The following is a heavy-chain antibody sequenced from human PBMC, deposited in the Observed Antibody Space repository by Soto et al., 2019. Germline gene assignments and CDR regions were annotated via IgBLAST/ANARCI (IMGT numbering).Heavy chain of an antibody. CDR3: ARVPDYGDFPYYYYGMDV. CDR1: GYTFTSYY. Sequence: QVQLVQSGAEVKKPGASVKVSCKASGYTFTSYYMHWVRQAPGQGLEWMGIINPSGGSTSYAQKCQGRVTMTRDTSTSTVYMELSSLRSEDTAVYYCARVPDYGDFPYYYYGMDVWGQGTTVTVSS. D-gene: IGHD4-17*01. J-gene: IGHJ6*02. V-gene: IGHV1-46*01. CDR2: INPSGGST.